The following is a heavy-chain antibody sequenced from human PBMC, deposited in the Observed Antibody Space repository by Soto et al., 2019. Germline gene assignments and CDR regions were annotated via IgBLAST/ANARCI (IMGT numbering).Heavy chain of an antibody. J-gene: IGHJ4*02. CDR3: ARALRYFDWEHFDY. Sequence: SETLSLTCTVSGGSISSYYWSWIRQPPGKGLEWIGYIYYSGSTNYNPSLKSRVTISVDTSKNQFSLKLSSVTAADTAVYYCARALRYFDWEHFDYWGQGTLVTVSS. CDR2: IYYSGST. V-gene: IGHV4-59*01. CDR1: GGSISSYY. D-gene: IGHD3-9*01.